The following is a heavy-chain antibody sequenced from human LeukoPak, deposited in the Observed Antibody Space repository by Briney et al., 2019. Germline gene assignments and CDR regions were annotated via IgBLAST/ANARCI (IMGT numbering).Heavy chain of an antibody. D-gene: IGHD6-19*01. Sequence: SETLSLTCAVYGGSFSGYYWSWIRQPPGKGLEWIGEINHSGSTNYNPSLKSRVTISVDTSKNQFSLKLSSVTAADTAVYYCARAASGWYYFDYWGQGTLVTASS. J-gene: IGHJ4*02. V-gene: IGHV4-34*01. CDR1: GGSFSGYY. CDR3: ARAASGWYYFDY. CDR2: INHSGST.